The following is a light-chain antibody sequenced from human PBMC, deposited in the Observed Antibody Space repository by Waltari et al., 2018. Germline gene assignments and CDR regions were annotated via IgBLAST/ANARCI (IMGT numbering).Light chain of an antibody. Sequence: DIQMSQSPSSLSASVGDRVTITCRASQGISSYLNWYQQKPGKAPKLLIYYTNTLASGVPSRFSGSGSGTEFTLTISSLQPEDFATYYCQQGNSKPLTFGGGTKVEIK. CDR3: QQGNSKPLT. V-gene: IGKV1-9*01. J-gene: IGKJ4*01. CDR1: QGISSY. CDR2: YTN.